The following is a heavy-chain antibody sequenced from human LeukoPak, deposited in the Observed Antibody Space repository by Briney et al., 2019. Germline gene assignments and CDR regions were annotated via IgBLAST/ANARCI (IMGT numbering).Heavy chain of an antibody. CDR3: ARARQVVILDY. Sequence: SETLSLTCAVYGGSFSGYYWSWIRQPPGKGLEWIGEINHSGSTNYNPSLKSRVTISVDTSKNQFSLKLSSVTAADTAVYYCARARQVVILDYWGQGTLVTVSS. CDR1: GGSFSGYY. J-gene: IGHJ4*02. V-gene: IGHV4-34*01. D-gene: IGHD3-22*01. CDR2: INHSGST.